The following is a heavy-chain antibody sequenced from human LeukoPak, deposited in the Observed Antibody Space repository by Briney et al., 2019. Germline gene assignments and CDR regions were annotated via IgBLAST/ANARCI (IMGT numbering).Heavy chain of an antibody. D-gene: IGHD3-9*01. CDR1: GVSINDYY. CDR3: ARIRCGHSGSVCYNH. J-gene: IGHJ1*01. V-gene: IGHV4-34*01. CDR2: ISHTEGT. Sequence: PPETLSDTCGVFGVSINDYYWSWIRQSPGKGLEWIGEISHTEGTRYNPSLESRVTMSVGTSENQLSLKLIFVTAADTAVYYCARIRCGHSGSVCYNHWGLGTLVTVSS.